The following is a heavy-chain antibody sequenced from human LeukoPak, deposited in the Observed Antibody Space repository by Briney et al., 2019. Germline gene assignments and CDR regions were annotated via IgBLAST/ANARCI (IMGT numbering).Heavy chain of an antibody. Sequence: PGGSLRLSCAASGFSFSSYAMSWVRQAPGKGLDWVSAISASGGSTYYADSVKGRFTISRDNSKNTLYLQMNSLRAEDTAIYYCAKVTSGSYYGYYYYGMDVWGQGTTVTVSS. CDR1: GFSFSSYA. J-gene: IGHJ6*02. CDR3: AKVTSGSYYGYYYYGMDV. V-gene: IGHV3-23*01. D-gene: IGHD1-26*01. CDR2: ISASGGST.